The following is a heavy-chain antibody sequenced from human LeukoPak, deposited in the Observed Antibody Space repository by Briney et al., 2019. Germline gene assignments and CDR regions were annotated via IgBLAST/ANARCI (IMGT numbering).Heavy chain of an antibody. J-gene: IGHJ3*02. Sequence: GGSLRLSCAASGFTFSSYVMHWVRQAPGKGLEWVAIISYDGSNEYYADSVKGRFTISRDNSKNTLYLQMNSLRAADTAVYYCAKSEAFDIWGQGTMVTVSS. CDR3: AKSEAFDI. CDR1: GFTFSSYV. V-gene: IGHV3-30*04. CDR2: ISYDGSNE.